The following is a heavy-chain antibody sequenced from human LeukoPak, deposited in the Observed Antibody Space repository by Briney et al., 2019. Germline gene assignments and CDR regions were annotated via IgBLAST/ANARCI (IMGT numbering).Heavy chain of an antibody. CDR1: GFTFSNYA. V-gene: IGHV3-23*01. CDR3: AKESGDSTGYYYNYYYYYMAV. Sequence: PAGGSLRLSCAASGFTFSNYAMSWVRQAPGKGLEWVSGISGSGGSTYYADSVKGRFTISRDNSKNTLYLQMNSLRVEDTAVYYCAKESGDSTGYYYNYYYYYMAVWGKGTTVTVSS. D-gene: IGHD3-22*01. J-gene: IGHJ6*03. CDR2: ISGSGGST.